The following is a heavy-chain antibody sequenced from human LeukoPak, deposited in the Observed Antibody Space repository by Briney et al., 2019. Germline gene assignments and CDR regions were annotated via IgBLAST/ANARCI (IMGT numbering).Heavy chain of an antibody. D-gene: IGHD5-12*01. CDR2: ISGDGSIT. CDR3: ARDGYSSRLNY. J-gene: IGHJ4*02. CDR1: GFTFSSYW. V-gene: IGHV3-74*01. Sequence: PGGSLRLSCAASGFTFSSYWMHWVRQAPGMGLVWVSRISGDGSITWYADSVKGRFTISRDIAKNTLYLKMNSLRAEDTAVYYCARDGYSSRLNYWGQGTLVTVSS.